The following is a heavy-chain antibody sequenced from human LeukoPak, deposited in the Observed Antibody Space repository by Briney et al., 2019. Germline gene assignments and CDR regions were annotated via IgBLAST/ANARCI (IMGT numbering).Heavy chain of an antibody. J-gene: IGHJ3*01. CDR1: AFTFTSYT. CDR3: VRDQFYAFDV. CDR2: IRTSGGVV. Sequence: GGYLRLSCTASAFTFTSYTMNWVRQAPWKGLEWISYIRTSGGVVSYTDSVRGRFTISTDSAKNSLYLQMNSLRDDDTAVYYCVRDQFYAFDVWGQGTMVTVSS. V-gene: IGHV3-48*02.